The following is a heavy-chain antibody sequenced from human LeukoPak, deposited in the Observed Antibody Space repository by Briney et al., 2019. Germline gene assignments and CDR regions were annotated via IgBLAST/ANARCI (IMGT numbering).Heavy chain of an antibody. D-gene: IGHD3-10*01. CDR2: IYYSGST. V-gene: IGHV4-31*03. CDR1: GGSISSGGYY. CDR3: ARGGSGSAWLDP. J-gene: IGHJ5*02. Sequence: SETLSLTCTVSGGSISSGGYYWSWIRQHPGKGLEWIGYIYYSGSTYYNPSLKSRVTISVDASKNQFSLKLSSVTAADTAVYYCARGGSGSAWLDPWGQGTLVTVSS.